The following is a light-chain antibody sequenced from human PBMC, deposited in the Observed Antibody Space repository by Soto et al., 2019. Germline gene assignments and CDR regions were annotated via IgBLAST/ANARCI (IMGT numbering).Light chain of an antibody. CDR2: EVS. J-gene: IGLJ1*01. Sequence: QSVLTQPASVSGTPGQSITISCTGSNSDVGIYDFVSWYQHHPGRAPKLIVSEVSHRPSGVSNRFSGSESGNTASLTISGLQSEDEADYYCISYTSDDVRYVFGTGTKLTVL. CDR3: ISYTSDDVRYV. V-gene: IGLV2-14*01. CDR1: NSDVGIYDF.